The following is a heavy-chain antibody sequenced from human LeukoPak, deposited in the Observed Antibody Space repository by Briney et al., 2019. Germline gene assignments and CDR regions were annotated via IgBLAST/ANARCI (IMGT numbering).Heavy chain of an antibody. Sequence: GSSVKVSCKASGGTFGSYAISWVRQAPGQGLEWMGGIIPIFGTANYAQKFQGRVTITTDESTSTAYMELGSLRSEDTAVYYCARDRRYSGYFDYWGQGTLVTVSS. CDR2: IIPIFGTA. J-gene: IGHJ4*02. D-gene: IGHD5-12*01. CDR1: GGTFGSYA. V-gene: IGHV1-69*05. CDR3: ARDRRYSGYFDY.